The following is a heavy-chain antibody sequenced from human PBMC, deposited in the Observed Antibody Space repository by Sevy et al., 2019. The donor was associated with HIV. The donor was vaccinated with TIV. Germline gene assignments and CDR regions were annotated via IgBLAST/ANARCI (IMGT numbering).Heavy chain of an antibody. Sequence: ASVKVSCKASGYTFTSYDINWVRQATGQGLEWMGWMNPNSGNTGYAQKFQGRVTMTRNTSISTAYMELSSLRSEDTAVYYCARGDTAMVWNWFDPWGQGTLVTVSS. CDR3: ARGDTAMVWNWFDP. CDR1: GYTFTSYD. CDR2: MNPNSGNT. J-gene: IGHJ5*02. V-gene: IGHV1-8*01. D-gene: IGHD5-18*01.